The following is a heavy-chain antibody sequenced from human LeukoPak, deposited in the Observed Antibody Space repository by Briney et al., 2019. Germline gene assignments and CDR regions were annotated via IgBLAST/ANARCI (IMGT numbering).Heavy chain of an antibody. CDR3: ARSLIAAAVDYFDY. CDR1: GGTFSSYA. Sequence: SVKVSCKASGGTFSSYAISWVRQAPGQWLEWMGGIIPIFGTANYAQKFQGRVTITADESTSTAYMELSSLRSEDTAVYYCARSLIAAAVDYFDYWGQGTLVTVSS. V-gene: IGHV1-69*13. D-gene: IGHD6-13*01. J-gene: IGHJ4*02. CDR2: IIPIFGTA.